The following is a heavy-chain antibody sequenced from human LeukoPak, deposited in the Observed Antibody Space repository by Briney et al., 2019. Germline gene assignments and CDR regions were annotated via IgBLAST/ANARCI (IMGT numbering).Heavy chain of an antibody. CDR3: ARVGEHYYFDF. Sequence: SETLSLTCTVSGGSISSYYWCWIRQPPGKGLEWIGYIYYSGSTNYNPSLKSRVTISVDTSKNQFSLKLSSVTAADTAVYYCARVGEHYYFDFWGQGALVTVSS. CDR2: IYYSGST. D-gene: IGHD1/OR15-1a*01. J-gene: IGHJ4*02. V-gene: IGHV4-59*12. CDR1: GGSISSYY.